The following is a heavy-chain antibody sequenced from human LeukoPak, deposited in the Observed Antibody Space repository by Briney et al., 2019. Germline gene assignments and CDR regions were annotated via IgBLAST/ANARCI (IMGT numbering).Heavy chain of an antibody. CDR1: GFTFSSYW. D-gene: IGHD2-2*01. CDR2: IKQDGSEK. Sequence: GGSLRPSCAVSGFTFSSYWMSWVRQAPGKGLEWVANIKQDGSEKYYLDLVKGRFTISRGNAKNSVYLQMNSLRVEDTAVYYCARASSYQLLGGGCDYWGQGTLVTVSS. CDR3: ARASSYQLLGGGCDY. V-gene: IGHV3-7*04. J-gene: IGHJ4*02.